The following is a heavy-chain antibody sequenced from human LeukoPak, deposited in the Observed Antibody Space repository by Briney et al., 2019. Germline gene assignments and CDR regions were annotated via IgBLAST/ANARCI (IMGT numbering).Heavy chain of an antibody. D-gene: IGHD3-22*01. J-gene: IGHJ4*02. CDR1: GFTFSSYG. CDR3: AKDNGDSCGYSLLFDY. V-gene: IGHV3-30*02. CDR2: IRYDGSNK. Sequence: GGSLRLSCAASGFTFSSYGMHWVRQAPGKGLEWVAFIRYDGSNKYYADSVKGRFTISRDNSKNTLYLQMNSLRAEDTAVYYCAKDNGDSCGYSLLFDYWGQGTLVTVSS.